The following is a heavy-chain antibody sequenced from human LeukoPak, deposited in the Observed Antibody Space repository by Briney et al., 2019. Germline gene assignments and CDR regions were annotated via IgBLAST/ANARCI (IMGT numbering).Heavy chain of an antibody. Sequence: GASVTVSFTSSVYTFTVYYMHWVRQAPGQGLEWMGWINPNSGGTNYAQKFQGRVTMTTDTSISTAYMELSRLRSDDTAVYYCASVWFGELRLYGMDVWGQGTTVTVSS. CDR3: ASVWFGELRLYGMDV. V-gene: IGHV1-2*02. D-gene: IGHD3-10*01. CDR2: INPNSGGT. CDR1: VYTFTVYY. J-gene: IGHJ6*02.